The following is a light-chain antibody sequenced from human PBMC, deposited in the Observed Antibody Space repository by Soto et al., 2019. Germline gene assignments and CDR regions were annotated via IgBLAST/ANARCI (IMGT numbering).Light chain of an antibody. CDR1: SGDVGAYNF. CDR2: DVS. J-gene: IGLJ1*01. Sequence: QSALTQPASVSGSPGQSSTISCAGTSGDVGAYNFVSWYQQHPGKAPKLMLYDVSKRPSGVSERFSASKSGNTASLTISGLQAEDEADYYCSSYTSSRTLYVFGTGTKVTVL. V-gene: IGLV2-14*01. CDR3: SSYTSSRTLYV.